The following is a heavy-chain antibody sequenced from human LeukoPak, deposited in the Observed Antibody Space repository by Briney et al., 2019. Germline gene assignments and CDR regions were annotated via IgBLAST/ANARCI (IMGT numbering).Heavy chain of an antibody. Sequence: SETLSLTCTVSGGSISSYYWSWIRQPPGKGLEWIGYIYYSGSTNYNPSLKSRVTISVDTSKNQFSLKLSSVTAADTAVYYCARGKGYDFWSGYYNGFAPWGQGTLVTVSS. J-gene: IGHJ5*02. CDR1: GGSISSYY. CDR3: ARGKGYDFWSGYYNGFAP. CDR2: IYYSGST. V-gene: IGHV4-59*12. D-gene: IGHD3-3*01.